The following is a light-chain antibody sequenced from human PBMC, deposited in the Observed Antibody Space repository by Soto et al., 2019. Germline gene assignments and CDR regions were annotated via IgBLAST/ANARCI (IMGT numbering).Light chain of an antibody. Sequence: DIQMTQSPSTLSASVGDTVTITCRASQSVSSWLAWYQQKPGKAPNLLIYDASSLESGVPSRFSGSGSGTEFTLTISSLQPDDFATYYCQQYNSYPSFGQGTKVEIK. CDR1: QSVSSW. CDR3: QQYNSYPS. V-gene: IGKV1-5*01. J-gene: IGKJ1*01. CDR2: DAS.